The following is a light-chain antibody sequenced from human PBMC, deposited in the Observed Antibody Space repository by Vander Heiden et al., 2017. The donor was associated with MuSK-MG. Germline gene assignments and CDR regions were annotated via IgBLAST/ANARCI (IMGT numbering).Light chain of an antibody. CDR2: DAS. J-gene: IGKJ1*01. V-gene: IGKV1-5*01. Sequence: DIQMTQSPSTLSASVGDRVTITCRASQSVSNWLAWYQQKPGKAPKLLIYDASSWESGVPSRFSGSGCGTEFTLTISSRQPDDFAAYYCQQHNSYSTWTFGQGTKVEIK. CDR1: QSVSNW. CDR3: QQHNSYSTWT.